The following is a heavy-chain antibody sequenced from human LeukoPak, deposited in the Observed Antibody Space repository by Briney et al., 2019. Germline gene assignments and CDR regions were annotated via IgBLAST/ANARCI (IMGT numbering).Heavy chain of an antibody. D-gene: IGHD3-22*01. J-gene: IGHJ4*02. V-gene: IGHV1-46*01. CDR3: ARVSYYYDSSGYYDLHGTFDY. CDR2: INPSGGST. CDR1: GYTLTELS. Sequence: GASVKVSCKVSGYTLTELSMHWVRQAPGQGLEWMGIINPSGGSTSYAQKFQGRVTMTRDTSTSTVYMELSSLRSEDTAVYYCARVSYYYDSSGYYDLHGTFDYWGQGTLVTVSS.